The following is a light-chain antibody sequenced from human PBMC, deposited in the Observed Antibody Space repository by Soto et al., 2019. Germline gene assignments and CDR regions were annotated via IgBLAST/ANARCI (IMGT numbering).Light chain of an antibody. V-gene: IGKV1-5*03. J-gene: IGKJ1*01. CDR3: QQYRDNWT. CDR1: QSISSW. CDR2: KAS. Sequence: DIQMTQSPSTLSASVGDRVTITCRASQSISSWLAWYQQKPGTAPKLLIYKASTLQSGVPSRFSGSGSGTEFTLTISSQQPDDSTTYYCQQYRDNWTFGQGTKVE.